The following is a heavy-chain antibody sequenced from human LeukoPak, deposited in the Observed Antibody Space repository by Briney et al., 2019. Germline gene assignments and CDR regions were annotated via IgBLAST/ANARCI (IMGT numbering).Heavy chain of an antibody. Sequence: ASVKVSCKASGYTFTGYYMHWVRQAPGQGLEWMGWINPNSGGTNYAQKFQGRVTMTRDTSISTAYMELSRLRSDDTAVYYCARVDGAPPLGVRLFDYWGQGTLVTVSS. CDR1: GYTFTGYY. J-gene: IGHJ4*02. D-gene: IGHD1-26*01. CDR2: INPNSGGT. CDR3: ARVDGAPPLGVRLFDY. V-gene: IGHV1-2*02.